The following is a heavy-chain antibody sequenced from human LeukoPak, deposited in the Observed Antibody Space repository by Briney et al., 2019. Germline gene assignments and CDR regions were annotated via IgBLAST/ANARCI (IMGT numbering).Heavy chain of an antibody. Sequence: GGSLRLSCAASGFIVSSNYMSWVRQAPGKGLEWVSIIFSSGSTYFEDSVKGRFTISRDNSKNTLYLQMNSLRAEDTAVYYCARGRGDYYFDYWGQGTLVTVSS. CDR2: IFSSGST. CDR1: GFIVSSNY. D-gene: IGHD2-21*02. CDR3: ARGRGDYYFDY. V-gene: IGHV3-53*01. J-gene: IGHJ4*02.